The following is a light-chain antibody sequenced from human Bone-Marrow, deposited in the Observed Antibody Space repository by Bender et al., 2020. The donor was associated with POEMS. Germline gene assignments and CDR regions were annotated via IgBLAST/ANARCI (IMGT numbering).Light chain of an antibody. CDR1: SSDIGNYNL. J-gene: IGLJ3*02. V-gene: IGLV2-23*01. CDR2: EGT. Sequence: QSALTQPASVSGSPGQSITISCTGTSSDIGNYNLVSWYQQHPGKAPKLLIYEGTKRPSAVSDRFSGSKSGNTASLTISGLQAEDEADYSCCAYAGDSIVLFGGGTKLTVL. CDR3: CAYAGDSIVL.